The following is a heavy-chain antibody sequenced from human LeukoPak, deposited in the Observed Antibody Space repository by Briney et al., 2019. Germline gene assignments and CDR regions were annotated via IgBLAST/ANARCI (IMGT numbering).Heavy chain of an antibody. CDR3: ARERSSGWYDY. J-gene: IGHJ4*02. Sequence: SVKVSCKASGGTFSSYTISWVRQAPGQGLEWMGRVIPILGIANYAQKFQGRVTITADKSTSTAYMELSSLRSEDTAVYYCARERSSGWYDYWGQGTLVTVSS. D-gene: IGHD6-19*01. V-gene: IGHV1-69*04. CDR2: VIPILGIA. CDR1: GGTFSSYT.